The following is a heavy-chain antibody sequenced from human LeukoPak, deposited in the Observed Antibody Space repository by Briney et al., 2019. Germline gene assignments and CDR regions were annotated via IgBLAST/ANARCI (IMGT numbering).Heavy chain of an antibody. CDR2: ISYDGSNK. Sequence: PGGSLRLSCAASGFTFSSYAMHWVRQAPGKGLEWVAVISYDGSNKYYADSVKGRFTISRDNAKNSLYLQMNSLRPEDTAVYYCARGGGTIEYWGQGTLVTVSS. CDR1: GFTFSSYA. V-gene: IGHV3-30*04. CDR3: ARGGGTIEY. D-gene: IGHD2-15*01. J-gene: IGHJ4*02.